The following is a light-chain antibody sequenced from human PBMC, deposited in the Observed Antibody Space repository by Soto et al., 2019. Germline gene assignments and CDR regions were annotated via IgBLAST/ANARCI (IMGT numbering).Light chain of an antibody. V-gene: IGLV1-51*01. J-gene: IGLJ2*01. CDR2: EVS. CDR3: SSYGGFNDVL. Sequence: QSVLTQPPSVSAAPGQKVTISCSGSSSNIGNNYVSWYQQLPGTAPKLLIYEVSKRPSGIPGRFSGSKSGNTASLTVAGLQAADEADYYCSSYGGFNDVLFGGGTKLTVL. CDR1: SSNIGNNY.